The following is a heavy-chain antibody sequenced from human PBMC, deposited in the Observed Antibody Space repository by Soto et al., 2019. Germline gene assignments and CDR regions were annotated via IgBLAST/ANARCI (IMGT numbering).Heavy chain of an antibody. Sequence: PSETLSLTCTVSGGSISSYYWSWIRQPPGKGLEWIGYIYYSGSTNYNPSLKSRVTISVDTSKNQFSLKLSSVTAADTAVYYCARSDSDYVWGSYRYTPPSYWGQGTLVTVS. J-gene: IGHJ4*02. CDR2: IYYSGST. D-gene: IGHD3-16*02. CDR1: GGSISSYY. CDR3: ARSDSDYVWGSYRYTPPSY. V-gene: IGHV4-59*01.